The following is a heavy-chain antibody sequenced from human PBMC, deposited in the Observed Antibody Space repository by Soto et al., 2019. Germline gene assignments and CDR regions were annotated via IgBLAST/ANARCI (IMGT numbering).Heavy chain of an antibody. J-gene: IGHJ5*01. CDR2: IKHSGGT. CDR1: GGSFNTYY. Sequence: QVQLQQWGAGLLKPSETLSLTCAVNGGSFNTYYWTWIRQPPGKGLEWIGEIKHSGGTNYNPSLKSRVTISVDTSKNHFSLNLSSVTAADTAVYYCARMRVSDVSSGSFRRCWFDSWGQGTLVTVSS. CDR3: ARMRVSDVSSGSFRRCWFDS. V-gene: IGHV4-34*02. D-gene: IGHD3-3*01.